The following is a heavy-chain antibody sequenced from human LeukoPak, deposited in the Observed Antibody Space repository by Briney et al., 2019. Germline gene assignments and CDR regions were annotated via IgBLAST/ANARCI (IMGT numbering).Heavy chain of an antibody. CDR2: ISGSADRT. CDR3: AKVPPFLVVMSYYFDY. D-gene: IGHD3-16*01. V-gene: IGHV3-23*01. CDR1: GFTFSRYD. J-gene: IGHJ4*02. Sequence: GSLRLSCAASGFTFSRYDMSWVRQAPGKGLEWVSGISGSADRTYYADPVKGRFTISRDNSKNTLYLQMNSLRAEDTAVYYCAKVPPFLVVMSYYFDYWGQGSLVHVSS.